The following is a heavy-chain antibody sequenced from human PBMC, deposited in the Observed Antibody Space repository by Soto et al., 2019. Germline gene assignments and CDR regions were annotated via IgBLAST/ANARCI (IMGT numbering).Heavy chain of an antibody. CDR3: ARDLLQSTPDTITSNWFDP. V-gene: IGHV4-30-2*01. J-gene: IGHJ5*02. CDR1: GGSISSGGYS. Sequence: PSETLSLTCAVSGGSISSGGYSWSWIRQPPGKGLEWIGYIYHSGSTYYNPSLKSRVTISVDTSKNQFSLKLSSVTAADTAVYYCARDLLQSTPDTITSNWFDPWGQGTLVTVSS. CDR2: IYHSGST. D-gene: IGHD3-10*01.